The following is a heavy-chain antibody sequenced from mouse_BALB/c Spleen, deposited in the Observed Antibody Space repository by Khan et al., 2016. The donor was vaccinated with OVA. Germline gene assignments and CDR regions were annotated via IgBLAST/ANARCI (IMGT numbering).Heavy chain of an antibody. CDR2: ISSGGST. V-gene: IGHV5-6-5*01. J-gene: IGHJ3*01. CDR3: ARDYWFTY. Sequence: EVELVESGGGLVKPGGSLKLSCAASGFTFSNYAMSWVRQTPEKRLEWVASISSGGSTYYPDSVKGRCTISRDNVRNILYLQMSSLRSEDTAMYYCARDYWFTYWGQGTLVTGSA. CDR1: GFTFSNYA.